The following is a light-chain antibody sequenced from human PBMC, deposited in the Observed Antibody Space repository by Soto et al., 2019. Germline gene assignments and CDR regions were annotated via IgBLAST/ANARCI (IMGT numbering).Light chain of an antibody. Sequence: DIQMTQSPSSLSASVGDRVTITCQASQDISNYLNWYQQKPGKAPKLLIYDASNLETGVPSRFSGSGSGTDFTFTISSLQPEDIATYYCQQYDNLQTFGQGTKVDNK. CDR2: DAS. CDR3: QQYDNLQT. V-gene: IGKV1-33*01. CDR1: QDISNY. J-gene: IGKJ1*01.